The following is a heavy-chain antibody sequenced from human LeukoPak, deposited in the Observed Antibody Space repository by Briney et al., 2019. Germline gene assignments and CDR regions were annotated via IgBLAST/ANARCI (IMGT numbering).Heavy chain of an antibody. CDR3: ARVASRAFDY. V-gene: IGHV3-66*01. CDR2: IYTGATT. Sequence: PGGSLRLSCAASGFTVSSNYMSWVRQAPGKGLEWVSIIYTGATTYYPDSVKGRFTLSRDNSKNTLYLQMNSLRAEDTAIYYCARVASRAFDYWGQGTLVTVSS. J-gene: IGHJ4*02. CDR1: GFTVSSNY.